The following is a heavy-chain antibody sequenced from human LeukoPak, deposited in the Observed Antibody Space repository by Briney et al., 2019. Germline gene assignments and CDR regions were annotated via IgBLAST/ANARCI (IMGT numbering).Heavy chain of an antibody. CDR2: INPSGGST. CDR3: ARDFGGYYGSGSYSYFFDY. J-gene: IGHJ4*02. V-gene: IGHV1-46*01. D-gene: IGHD3-10*01. CDR1: GYTFTSYY. Sequence: ASVKVSCKASGYTFTSYYMHWVRQAPGQGLEWMGIINPSGGSTTYAQKFQGRVTMTRDTSTTTVYLELSSLRSEDTAVYYCARDFGGYYGSGSYSYFFDYWGQGTLVTVSS.